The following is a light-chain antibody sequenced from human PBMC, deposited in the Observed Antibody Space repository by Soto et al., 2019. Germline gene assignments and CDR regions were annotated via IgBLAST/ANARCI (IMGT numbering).Light chain of an antibody. CDR2: GAS. J-gene: IGKJ5*01. CDR3: QQYRTSPIT. V-gene: IGKV3-20*01. Sequence: EIVLTQSPGTLSLAAGERATLSCRASPTITNNFLAWYQQKPGQAPRLLIYGASSRVTGIPDRFSGSGSGTDFTLTISRLEPEDFAVNYCQQYRTSPITFGQGTRLEIK. CDR1: PTITNNF.